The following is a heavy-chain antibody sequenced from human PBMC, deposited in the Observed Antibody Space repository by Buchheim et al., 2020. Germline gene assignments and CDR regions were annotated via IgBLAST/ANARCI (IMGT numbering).Heavy chain of an antibody. V-gene: IGHV4-30-4*01. Sequence: QVQLQESGPGLVKPSQTLSLTCTVSGGSISSGDYYWSWIRQPPGKGLEWIGYIYYSGSTYYNPSLKSRVTISVDTYKNQISLKLSSVTAADTAVYYCARAVQTYYYGSGRYPGAFDPWGQGTL. CDR2: IYYSGST. J-gene: IGHJ5*02. D-gene: IGHD3-10*01. CDR3: ARAVQTYYYGSGRYPGAFDP. CDR1: GGSISSGDYY.